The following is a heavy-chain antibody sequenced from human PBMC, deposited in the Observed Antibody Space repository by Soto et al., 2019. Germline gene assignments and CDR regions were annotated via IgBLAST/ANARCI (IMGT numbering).Heavy chain of an antibody. D-gene: IGHD2-15*01. V-gene: IGHV3-48*01. J-gene: IGHJ6*03. CDR1: GFTFSTYS. CDR3: ARYKGYCSGGSCYYYYYMDV. Sequence: EVQLVESGGGLVQPGGSLRLSCAASGFTFSTYSMNWVRQAPGKGLEWVSYISTTGSTIYYADSVKGRFTISRDNAKNSLYLQMTSLRAEDTAVYYCARYKGYCSGGSCYYYYYMDVWGKGTTVTVSS. CDR2: ISTTGSTI.